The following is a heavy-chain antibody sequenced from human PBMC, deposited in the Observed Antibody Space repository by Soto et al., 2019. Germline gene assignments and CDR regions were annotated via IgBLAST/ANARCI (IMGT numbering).Heavy chain of an antibody. CDR2: IYYSGST. CDR1: GGSISSSSYY. J-gene: IGHJ2*01. Sequence: QLQLQESGPGLVKPSETLSLTCTVSGGSISSSSYYWGWIRQPPGKGLEWIGSIYYSGSTYYNPSLKSRVTTSVATSKNQFCLKLSSVSAADTAVYYCARLIDCSGGSCYSHWYFDLWGRGTLVTVSS. V-gene: IGHV4-39*01. CDR3: ARLIDCSGGSCYSHWYFDL. D-gene: IGHD2-15*01.